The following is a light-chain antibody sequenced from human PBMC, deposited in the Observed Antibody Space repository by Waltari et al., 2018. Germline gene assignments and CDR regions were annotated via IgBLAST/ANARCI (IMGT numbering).Light chain of an antibody. J-gene: IGLJ2*01. V-gene: IGLV3-21*04. CDR2: DDR. CDR1: NIGAKG. CDR3: QVWDSSSDHVI. Sequence: SYVLTQPPSVSVAPGKTAKITCGTNNIGAKGVHWYQHKPGQAPVLVIYDDRDRSSGIPERFSGSNSGDTATLTISRVDAGDEADYYCQVWDSSSDHVIFGGGTKLTVL.